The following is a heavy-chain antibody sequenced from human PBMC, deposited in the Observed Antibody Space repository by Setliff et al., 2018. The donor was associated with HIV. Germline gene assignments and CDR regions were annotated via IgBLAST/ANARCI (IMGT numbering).Heavy chain of an antibody. CDR2: IYTSGST. CDR1: GGSMSTYY. J-gene: IGHJ4*02. Sequence: SETLSLTCTVSGGSMSTYYWSWIRQPPGKGLEWIGYIYTSGSTNYNPSLRSRVTISVDTSKNHFSLRLSSVTAADTAVYYCARVPLSGWLYFDYWGQGTLVTVS. CDR3: ARVPLSGWLYFDY. V-gene: IGHV4-4*08. D-gene: IGHD6-19*01.